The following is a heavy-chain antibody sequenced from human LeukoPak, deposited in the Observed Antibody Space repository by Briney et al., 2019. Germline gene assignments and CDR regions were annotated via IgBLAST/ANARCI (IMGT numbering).Heavy chain of an antibody. J-gene: IGHJ4*02. D-gene: IGHD3-10*01. Sequence: SQTLSLACTVSGGSISSYYWSWIRQPPGKGLVWIRYIYYSGSTNYNPSLKSRVTISVDTSKNQFSLKLSSVTAADTAVYYCARGRYYGSGSYQEDDYWGQGTLVTVSS. CDR3: ARGRYYGSGSYQEDDY. CDR2: IYYSGST. V-gene: IGHV4-59*01. CDR1: GGSISSYY.